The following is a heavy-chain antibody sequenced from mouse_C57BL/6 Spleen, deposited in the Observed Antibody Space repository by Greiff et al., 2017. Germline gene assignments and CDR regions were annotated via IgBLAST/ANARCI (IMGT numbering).Heavy chain of an antibody. CDR2: IYPGDGDT. V-gene: IGHV1-82*01. J-gene: IGHJ4*01. CDR3: AIYSLYAMDY. CDR1: GYAFSSSW. D-gene: IGHD2-12*01. Sequence: VQLQQSGPELVKPGASVKISCKASGYAFSSSWMNWVKQRPGKGLEWIGRIYPGDGDTNYNGKFKGKATLTADKSSSTAYMQLSSLTSEDSAVYFCAIYSLYAMDYCGQGTSVTVSS.